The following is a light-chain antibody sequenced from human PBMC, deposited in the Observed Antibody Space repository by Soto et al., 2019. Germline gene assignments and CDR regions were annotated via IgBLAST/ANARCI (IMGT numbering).Light chain of an antibody. CDR3: QHYINYPLT. CDR1: QSVSSW. CDR2: KAS. J-gene: IGKJ4*01. V-gene: IGKV1-5*03. Sequence: DIQMTQSPSTLSASVGDRVTITCRASQSVSSWLAWYQQKPGKAPKLLIYKASTLESGVPSRCSGSGSGTEFTLTISSLHPDDFATYYCQHYINYPLTFGGGTKVEIK.